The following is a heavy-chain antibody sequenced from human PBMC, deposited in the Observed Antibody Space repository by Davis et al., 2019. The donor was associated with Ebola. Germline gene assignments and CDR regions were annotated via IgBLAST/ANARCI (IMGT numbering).Heavy chain of an antibody. D-gene: IGHD3-22*01. J-gene: IGHJ4*02. CDR2: IKQDGSEK. CDR3: AVTYYYDSSGYYPYRFDY. Sequence: PGGSLRLSCAASGFTFSSYWMSWVRQAPGKGLEWVANIKQDGSEKYYVDSVKGRLTISRDNAKNSLYLQMNSLRAEDTAVYYCAVTYYYDSSGYYPYRFDYWGQGTLVTVSS. V-gene: IGHV3-7*03. CDR1: GFTFSSYW.